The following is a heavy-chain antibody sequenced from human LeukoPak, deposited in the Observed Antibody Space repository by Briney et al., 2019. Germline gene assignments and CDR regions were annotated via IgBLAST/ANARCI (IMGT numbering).Heavy chain of an antibody. CDR1: GASICRYF. D-gene: IGHD5-12*01. Sequence: SETLSLTCTVSGASICRYFWNWIRQPPGKELEWIGYISSVGSTNYNPSLKSRVTISIDTSKNQFSLKLTSATAADTAVYYCARGDDYKSTLFDYWGQGTLVTVSS. CDR2: ISSVGST. CDR3: ARGDDYKSTLFDY. J-gene: IGHJ4*02. V-gene: IGHV4-59*01.